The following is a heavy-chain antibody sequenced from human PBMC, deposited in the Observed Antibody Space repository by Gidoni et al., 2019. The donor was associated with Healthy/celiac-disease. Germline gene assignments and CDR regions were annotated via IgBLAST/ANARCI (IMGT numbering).Heavy chain of an antibody. D-gene: IGHD1-1*01. Sequence: EVQLVESGGGLVQPAGSLRLSCAASGFTFSSYSMNWVRQAPGKGLEWVSYISSSSSTIYYADSVKGRFNISRDNAKNSLYLQMTSLRDEDTAVYYCARDRNPYGVSLFDYWGQGTLVTVSS. J-gene: IGHJ4*02. V-gene: IGHV3-48*02. CDR1: GFTFSSYS. CDR2: ISSSSSTI. CDR3: ARDRNPYGVSLFDY.